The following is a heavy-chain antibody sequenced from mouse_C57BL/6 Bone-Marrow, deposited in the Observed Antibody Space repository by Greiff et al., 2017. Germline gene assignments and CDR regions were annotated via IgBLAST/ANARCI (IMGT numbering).Heavy chain of an antibody. D-gene: IGHD2-1*01. Sequence: EVQLQQSGGGLVKPGGSLKLSCAASGFTFSSYTMSWVRQTPEKRLEWVATISGGGGNTYYPDSVKGRFTISRDNAKNTLYLLMSSLRSDDTALYYCARPYGNYRYFDFWGTGTTVTVSS. V-gene: IGHV5-9*01. CDR2: ISGGGGNT. CDR1: GFTFSSYT. CDR3: ARPYGNYRYFDF. J-gene: IGHJ1*03.